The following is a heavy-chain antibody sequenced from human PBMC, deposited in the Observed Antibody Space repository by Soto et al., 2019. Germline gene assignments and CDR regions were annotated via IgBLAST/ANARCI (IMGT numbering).Heavy chain of an antibody. Sequence: QVQLVQSGAEVKKPGASVKVSCKASGYTFTSYYMHWVRQAPGQGLEWMGIINPSGGSKSYAQKFHGRVTMNRDTSTSTVYMELSSLRSEDTAVYYCARVASQGYCSGGSCSDYWGQGTLVTVSS. D-gene: IGHD2-15*01. CDR2: INPSGGSK. CDR3: ARVASQGYCSGGSCSDY. J-gene: IGHJ4*02. V-gene: IGHV1-46*01. CDR1: GYTFTSYY.